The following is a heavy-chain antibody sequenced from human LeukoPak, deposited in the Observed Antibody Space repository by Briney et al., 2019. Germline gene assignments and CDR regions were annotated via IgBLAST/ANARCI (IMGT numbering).Heavy chain of an antibody. CDR2: ISNSGGST. CDR1: GFTFTSYA. D-gene: IGHD5-18*01. V-gene: IGHV3-23*01. J-gene: IGHJ4*02. Sequence: GGSLSLSCAASGFTFTSYAMSWVRQAPGKGLEWVSAISNSGGSTYYADSVKGRFTISRDNSKNTLHLQMNSLRAEDTAVYYCAKDPRGYSYGSHFDYCGQGTLVTVSS. CDR3: AKDPRGYSYGSHFDY.